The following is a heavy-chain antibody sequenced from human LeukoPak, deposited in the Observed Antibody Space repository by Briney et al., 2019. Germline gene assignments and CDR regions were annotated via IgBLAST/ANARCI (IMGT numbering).Heavy chain of an antibody. J-gene: IGHJ4*02. V-gene: IGHV3-13*01. CDR2: IGIRGDT. Sequence: PGGSLRLSCAASGFTFIDYDMHWVRQVIGKGLEWVSAIGIRGDTHYSGSVKGRFTISRDNAKNSLYLQMNSLRAEDTAVYYCARALTCDYWGQGTLVTVSS. CDR3: ARALTCDY. CDR1: GFTFIDYD.